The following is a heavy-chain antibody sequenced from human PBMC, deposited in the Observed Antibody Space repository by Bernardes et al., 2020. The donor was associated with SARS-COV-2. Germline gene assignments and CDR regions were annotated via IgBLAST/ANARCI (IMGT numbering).Heavy chain of an antibody. CDR3: ARGYGVTADSARPWFDP. V-gene: IGHV3-74*01. D-gene: IGHD6-13*01. CDR2: ISPDGTGT. CDR1: GFSFSNYW. Sequence: GGSLRLSCAASGFSFSNYWMHWVRQVPGKGLVWVTRISPDGTGTTYADSVKGRFTISRDNAKNTLYLQMNSLRAEDTAVYYCARGYGVTADSARPWFDPWGQGILVTVSS. J-gene: IGHJ5*02.